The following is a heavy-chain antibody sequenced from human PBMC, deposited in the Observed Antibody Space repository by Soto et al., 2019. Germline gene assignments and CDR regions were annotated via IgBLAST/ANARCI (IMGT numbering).Heavy chain of an antibody. Sequence: QVQLVQSGAEVKKPGSSVKVSCKASGGTFSSYAISWVRQAPGQGLEWMGGIIPIFGTANYAQKFQGRVTITADESTSTAYMELRSLRSEDTAVYYCASLLWFGELLPRSTYYYYGMDVWGQGTTVTVSS. J-gene: IGHJ6*02. D-gene: IGHD3-10*01. CDR3: ASLLWFGELLPRSTYYYYGMDV. CDR1: GGTFSSYA. CDR2: IIPIFGTA. V-gene: IGHV1-69*01.